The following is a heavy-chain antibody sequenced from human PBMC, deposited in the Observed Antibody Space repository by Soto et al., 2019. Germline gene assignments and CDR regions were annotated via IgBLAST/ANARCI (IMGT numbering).Heavy chain of an antibody. D-gene: IGHD3-3*01. CDR2: MNPHSGNT. CDR3: ARGRNPGLNLFGVVRRGMDV. Sequence: ASVKVSCKASGYTFSNYGITWVRQATGQGLEWMGWMNPHSGNTGYAQKFQGRVTMTRDTSISTAYMELSSLRSEDTAVYYCARGRNPGLNLFGVVRRGMDVWGQGTTVTVSS. CDR1: GYTFSNYG. J-gene: IGHJ6*02. V-gene: IGHV1-8*02.